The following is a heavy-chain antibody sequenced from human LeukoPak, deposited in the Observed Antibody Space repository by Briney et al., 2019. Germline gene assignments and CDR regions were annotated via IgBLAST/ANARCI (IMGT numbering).Heavy chain of an antibody. D-gene: IGHD2-8*01. J-gene: IGHJ4*02. V-gene: IGHV1-18*01. CDR3: ARDCSNGVCYPRDY. CDR1: DYTLSEYG. CDR2: ITTYNGEK. Sequence: GASVKVSCKASDYTLSEYGISWVRQAPGQGLEWVGWITTYNGEKIYSQKFQGRVTMTTDTSSGTYYMELRNLRSDDTAIYYCARDCSNGVCYPRDYWGQGTLVIVSS.